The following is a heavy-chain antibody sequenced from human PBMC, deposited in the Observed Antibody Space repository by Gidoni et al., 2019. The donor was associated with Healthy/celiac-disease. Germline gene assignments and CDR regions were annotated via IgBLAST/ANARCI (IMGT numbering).Heavy chain of an antibody. D-gene: IGHD6-13*01. Sequence: QLQLQESGPGLVKPSATLSLTCTVSGRSITIRSYYWGWIRQPPGKGLEWIGSIYYSGSTYYNPSLKSRVTISVDTSKNQFSLKLSSVTAADTAVYYCARESWYSSKYNWFDPWGQGTLVTVSS. CDR2: IYYSGST. J-gene: IGHJ5*02. CDR3: ARESWYSSKYNWFDP. V-gene: IGHV4-39*07. CDR1: GRSITIRSYY.